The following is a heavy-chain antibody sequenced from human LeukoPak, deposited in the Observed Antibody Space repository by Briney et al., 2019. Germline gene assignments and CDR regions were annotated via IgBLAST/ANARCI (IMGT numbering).Heavy chain of an antibody. Sequence: TPSETLSLTCTVSGGSINSGDYYWSWLRQPPGKGLEWIGYFYYSDSTYYHPSLKSRVTISVDTSKNQFSLRLSSVTAADTAVYYCAAGGHYYDSSGKNALDSWGQGTLVTVSS. CDR2: FYYSDST. D-gene: IGHD3-22*01. V-gene: IGHV4-30-4*01. CDR1: GGSINSGDYY. CDR3: AAGGHYYDSSGKNALDS. J-gene: IGHJ4*02.